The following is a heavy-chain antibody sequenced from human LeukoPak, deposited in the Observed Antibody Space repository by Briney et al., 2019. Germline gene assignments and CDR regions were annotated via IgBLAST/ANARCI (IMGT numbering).Heavy chain of an antibody. J-gene: IGHJ4*02. D-gene: IGHD3-10*01. Sequence: GGSLRLPCAASGFTFSSYSMNWVRQAPGKGLEWVSSISSSSSYIYYADSVKGRFTISRDNAKNSLYLQMNSLRAEDTAVYYCARDSTAGISSGSYYYFDYWGQGTLVTVSS. CDR3: ARDSTAGISSGSYYYFDY. V-gene: IGHV3-21*01. CDR2: ISSSSSYI. CDR1: GFTFSSYS.